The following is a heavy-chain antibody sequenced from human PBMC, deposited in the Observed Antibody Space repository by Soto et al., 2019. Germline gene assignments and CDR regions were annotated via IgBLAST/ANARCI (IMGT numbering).Heavy chain of an antibody. CDR1: GGSISTYY. J-gene: IGHJ5*02. V-gene: IGHV4-59*01. CDR3: ARDRDYDVWSGIDP. D-gene: IGHD3-3*01. CDR2: IYYTGIV. Sequence: VQLQESGPGLVKPSETLSLTCTVSGGSISTYYWNWIRQSPGQGLEWLGYIYYTGIVNYNPSLKSRLTLSVDRTKNQLSLRLTSVTAADTAIYYCARDRDYDVWSGIDPWGQGILVTVSS.